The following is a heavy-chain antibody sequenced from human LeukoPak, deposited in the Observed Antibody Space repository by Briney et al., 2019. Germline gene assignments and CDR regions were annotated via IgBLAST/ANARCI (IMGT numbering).Heavy chain of an antibody. V-gene: IGHV3-21*01. D-gene: IGHD1-26*01. CDR2: ISSSSSYI. CDR1: GFTFSSYS. CDR3: ARVDGSTPY. Sequence: GGSLRLSCAASGFTFSSYSMNWVRQAPGKGLEWVSSISSSSSYIYYADSVKVRFTISRDNAKNSLYLQMNSLRAEGTAVYYCARVDGSTPYWGQGTLVTVSS. J-gene: IGHJ4*02.